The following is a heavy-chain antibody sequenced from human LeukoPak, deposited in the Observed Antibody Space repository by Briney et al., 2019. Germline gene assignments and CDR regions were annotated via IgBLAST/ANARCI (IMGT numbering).Heavy chain of an antibody. CDR2: IKQDGSEK. CDR1: GFTFSSYW. D-gene: IGHD5-18*01. V-gene: IGHV3-7*01. J-gene: IGHJ6*03. CDR3: ARADTASSPYMDV. Sequence: GGSLRLSCAASGFTFSSYWMSWVRQAAGKGLEWVANIKQDGSEKYYVDSVKGRFTISRDSAKNSLYLQMNSLRAEDTAVYYCARADTASSPYMDVWGKGTTVTVSS.